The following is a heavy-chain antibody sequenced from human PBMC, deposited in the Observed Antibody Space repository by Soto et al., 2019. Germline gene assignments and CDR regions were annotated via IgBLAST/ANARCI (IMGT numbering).Heavy chain of an antibody. CDR1: GDSISNSNYY. V-gene: IGHV4-39*01. CDR3: ARSNSGYYKWFAP. Sequence: SETLSLTCTVSGDSISNSNYYWGWIRQPPGKGLEWIANIYYSGITYYNPSLKSRVAISVDTSKNQFSLKLSSVTAADTAIYYCARSNSGYYKWFAPWGQGTLVTVSS. D-gene: IGHD3-22*01. CDR2: IYYSGIT. J-gene: IGHJ5*02.